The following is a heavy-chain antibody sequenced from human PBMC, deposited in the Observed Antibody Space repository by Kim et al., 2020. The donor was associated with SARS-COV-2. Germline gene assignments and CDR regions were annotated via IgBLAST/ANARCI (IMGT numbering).Heavy chain of an antibody. D-gene: IGHD3-3*01. CDR3: ARLLYYDFWSGYYHQSLTDYWSDP. CDR1: GGSISSSSYY. J-gene: IGHJ5*02. V-gene: IGHV4-39*01. CDR2: IYYSGST. Sequence: SETLSLTCTVSGGSISSSSYYWGWIRQPPGKGLEWIGSIYYSGSTYYNPSLKSRVTISVDTSKNQFSLKLSSVNAADTAVYYCARLLYYDFWSGYYHQSLTDYWSDPWGQGTLVTVSS.